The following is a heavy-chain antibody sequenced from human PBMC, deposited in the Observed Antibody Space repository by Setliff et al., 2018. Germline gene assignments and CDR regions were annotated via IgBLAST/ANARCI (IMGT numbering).Heavy chain of an antibody. CDR2: ISGSGSTT. J-gene: IGHJ4*02. D-gene: IGHD3-22*01. CDR1: GFTFSSFE. V-gene: IGHV3-48*03. CDR3: ARVYFYDSKQPPDY. Sequence: LSLSCAASGFTFSSFEMNWVRQAPGKGLEWVSYISGSGSTTYYADSVRGRFTIYRDNAKSSLDLQMNSLRAEDTAVYYCARVYFYDSKQPPDYWGQGTLVTVSS.